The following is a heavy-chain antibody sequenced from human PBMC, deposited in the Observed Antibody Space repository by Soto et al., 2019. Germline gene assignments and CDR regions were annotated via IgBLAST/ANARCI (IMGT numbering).Heavy chain of an antibody. CDR2: ISGSGGST. J-gene: IGHJ3*02. D-gene: IGHD2-15*01. CDR3: RGYCSGGSCGDAFDI. CDR1: GFTFSSYA. Sequence: GGSLRLSCAASGFTFSSYAMSWVRQAPGKGLEWVSAISGSGGSTYYADSVKGRFTISRDNSKNTLYLQMNSLRAEDTAVYYCRGYCSGGSCGDAFDIWGQGPMVTVSS. V-gene: IGHV3-23*01.